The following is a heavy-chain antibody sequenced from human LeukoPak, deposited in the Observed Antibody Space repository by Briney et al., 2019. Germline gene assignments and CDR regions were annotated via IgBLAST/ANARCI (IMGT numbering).Heavy chain of an antibody. V-gene: IGHV3-21*01. D-gene: IGHD5-18*01. J-gene: IGHJ4*02. CDR2: ITTSSSYI. CDR3: ARDLGGYSYGSHFDY. Sequence: GGSLRLSCATSGFTFSSYSLNWVRQAPGKGLEWVSSITTSSSYIYYADSEKGRFTISRDNAKNSLYLQMNSLRAEDTAVYYCARDLGGYSYGSHFDYWGQGTLVTVSP. CDR1: GFTFSSYS.